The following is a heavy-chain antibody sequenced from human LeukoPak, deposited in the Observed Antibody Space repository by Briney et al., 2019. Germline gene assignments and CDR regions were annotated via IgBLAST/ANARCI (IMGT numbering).Heavy chain of an antibody. CDR3: ARDRGFYYGSGSYVYYFDY. V-gene: IGHV4-38-2*02. Sequence: SETLSLTCAVSGYSISSGYYWGWIRQPPGKGLEWTGSIYHSGSTYYNPSLKSRVTISVDTSRNQFSLKLSSVTAADTAVYYCARDRGFYYGSGSYVYYFDYWGQGTLVTVSS. CDR2: IYHSGST. J-gene: IGHJ4*02. D-gene: IGHD3-10*01. CDR1: GYSISSGYY.